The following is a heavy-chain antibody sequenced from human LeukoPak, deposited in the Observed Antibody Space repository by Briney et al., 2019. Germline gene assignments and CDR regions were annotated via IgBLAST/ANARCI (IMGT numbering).Heavy chain of an antibody. V-gene: IGHV4-59*01. CDR2: IYYSGST. Sequence: PSETLSLTCTVSGCSISSYYWSWIRQPPGKGLEWIGYIYYSGSTNYNPFLKSRATISVDTSKNQFSLKLSSVTAADTAVYYCARYSSGYRDAFDIWGQGTMVTVSS. D-gene: IGHD3-22*01. CDR3: ARYSSGYRDAFDI. J-gene: IGHJ3*02. CDR1: GCSISSYY.